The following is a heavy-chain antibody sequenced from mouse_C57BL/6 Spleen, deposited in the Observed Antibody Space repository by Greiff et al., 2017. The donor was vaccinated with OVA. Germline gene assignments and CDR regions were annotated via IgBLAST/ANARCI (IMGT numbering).Heavy chain of an antibody. Sequence: VKLQESGAELVKPGASVKISCKASGYAFSSYWMNWVKQRPGKGLEWIGQIYPGDGDTNYNGKFKGKATLTADKSSSTAYMQLSSLTSEDSAVYFCARWGLRQDFDYWGQGTTLTVSS. D-gene: IGHD2-4*01. CDR1: GYAFSSYW. J-gene: IGHJ2*01. CDR3: ARWGLRQDFDY. CDR2: IYPGDGDT. V-gene: IGHV1-80*01.